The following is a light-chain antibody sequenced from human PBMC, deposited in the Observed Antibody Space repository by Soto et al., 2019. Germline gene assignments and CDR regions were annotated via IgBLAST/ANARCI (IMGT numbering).Light chain of an antibody. V-gene: IGKV3-20*01. CDR1: QSVSRSY. J-gene: IGKJ1*01. CDR3: QQYNSYSGT. CDR2: EAS. Sequence: EIVLTQSPGTLSLSPGDRATLSCRASQSVSRSYLAWYQQKPGQAPRLLIYEASNRAAGIPARLSGSGSGTDFTLTISSLQPDDFATYYCQQYNSYSGTFGQVTIVDIK.